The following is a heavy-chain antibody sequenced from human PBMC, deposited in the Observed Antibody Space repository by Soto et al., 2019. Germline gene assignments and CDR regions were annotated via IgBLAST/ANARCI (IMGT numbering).Heavy chain of an antibody. Sequence: SETLSLTCTVSGAYVSDFSWSWFRQPAGKGLEWIGRITVNGITQYTPSFRSRVTMSMDTSRNQFSLNLQSATAADTALYYCARESGENWTYEAHWGQGXLVTVYS. CDR2: ITVNGIT. CDR1: GAYVSDFS. J-gene: IGHJ1*01. CDR3: ARESGENWTYEAH. V-gene: IGHV4-4*07. D-gene: IGHD1-7*01.